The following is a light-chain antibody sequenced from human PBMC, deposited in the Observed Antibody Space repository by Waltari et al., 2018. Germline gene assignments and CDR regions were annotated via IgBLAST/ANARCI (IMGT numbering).Light chain of an antibody. Sequence: DIVMTQSPDSLAVSLGERATINCKSSQGVLYSSNNKNYLAWYQQKPGQPPKLLIYWASTRESGVPDRFSGSGYGTDFTLTISSLQAEDVAVYYCQQYYSIPYTFGQGTKLEIK. CDR3: QQYYSIPYT. CDR2: WAS. V-gene: IGKV4-1*01. CDR1: QGVLYSSNNKNY. J-gene: IGKJ2*01.